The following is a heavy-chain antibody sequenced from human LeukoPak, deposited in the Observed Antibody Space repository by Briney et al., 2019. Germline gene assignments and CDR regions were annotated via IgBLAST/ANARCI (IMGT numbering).Heavy chain of an antibody. Sequence: GASVKVSCKASGYTFTSYGISWVRQAPGQGLEWMGWISAYNGNTNYAQKLQGRVTMTTDTSTSTAYMELRSLRSEDTAVYYCATDRQQLAPSYAGWFDPWGQGTLVTVSS. CDR1: GYTFTSYG. J-gene: IGHJ5*02. CDR2: ISAYNGNT. CDR3: ATDRQQLAPSYAGWFDP. D-gene: IGHD6-13*01. V-gene: IGHV1-18*01.